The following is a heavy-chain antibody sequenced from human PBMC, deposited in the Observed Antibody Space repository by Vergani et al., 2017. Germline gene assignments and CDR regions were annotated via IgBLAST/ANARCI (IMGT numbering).Heavy chain of an antibody. D-gene: IGHD5-24*01. CDR3: ARRERWRQSHYYYYGMDV. CDR2: IYPCESET. V-gene: IGHV5-51*03. J-gene: IGHJ6*02. Sequence: EVQLVQSGAEVKKSGESLNISCKGSVYSFTSYCIGWVREMPGEGLVCMGIIYPCESETKHSPSFQGQVPISADKSISTAYLQWSSLKASDTAMYYCARRERWRQSHYYYYGMDVWGQGTTVTVSS. CDR1: VYSFTSYC.